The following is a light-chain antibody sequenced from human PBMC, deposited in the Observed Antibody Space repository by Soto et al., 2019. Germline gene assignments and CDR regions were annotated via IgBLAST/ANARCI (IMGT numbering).Light chain of an antibody. Sequence: DFVMTQSPDSLAVPLGEGATINCKSSQSVLYTSNNKNHLASYQQKPGQPPKLLIYLASTRESGVPDRFSGSGSGTDFTLTISTLQAEDVAVYYCQQYYTTPFTFGRGTKVEIK. V-gene: IGKV4-1*01. CDR1: QSVLYTSNNKNH. CDR3: QQYYTTPFT. CDR2: LAS. J-gene: IGKJ3*01.